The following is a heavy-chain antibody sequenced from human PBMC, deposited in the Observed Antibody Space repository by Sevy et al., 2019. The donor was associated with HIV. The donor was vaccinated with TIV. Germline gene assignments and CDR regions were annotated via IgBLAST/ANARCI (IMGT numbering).Heavy chain of an antibody. V-gene: IGHV3-48*01. CDR2: ISSSSSTI. CDR1: GFTFSSYS. J-gene: IGHJ4*02. Sequence: GGSLRLSCAASGFTFSSYSMNWVRQAPGKGLEWVSYISSSSSTIYYAASVKGRFTISRDNAKNLLYLQMNSLRAEDTAVYYCARTGPPGYYYDSSGSDYWGQGTLVTVSS. CDR3: ARTGPPGYYYDSSGSDY. D-gene: IGHD3-22*01.